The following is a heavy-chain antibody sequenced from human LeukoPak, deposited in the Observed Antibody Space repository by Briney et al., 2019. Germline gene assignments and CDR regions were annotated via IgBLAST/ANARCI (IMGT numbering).Heavy chain of an antibody. CDR1: GGSSSGYY. CDR2: INHSGST. Sequence: SETLSLTCAVYGGSSSGYYWSWIRQPPGKGLEWIGEINHSGSTNYNPSLKSRVTISVDTSKNQFSLKLSSVTAADTAVYYCARVRRSSGYYFGYFDYWGQGTLVTVSS. D-gene: IGHD3-22*01. V-gene: IGHV4-34*01. J-gene: IGHJ4*02. CDR3: ARVRRSSGYYFGYFDY.